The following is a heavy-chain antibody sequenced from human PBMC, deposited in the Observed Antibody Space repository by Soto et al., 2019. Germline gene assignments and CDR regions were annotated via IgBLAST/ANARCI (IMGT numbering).Heavy chain of an antibody. J-gene: IGHJ6*02. CDR2: IYSGGST. CDR1: GFTVSSNY. Sequence: GGSLRLSCAASGFTVSSNYMSWVRQAPGKGLEWVSVIYSGGSTYYADSVKGRFTISRHNSKNTLYLQMNSLRAEDTAVYYCARGRVHSGSYEPRTYYYYYYGMDVWGQGTTVTVSS. V-gene: IGHV3-53*04. CDR3: ARGRVHSGSYEPRTYYYYYYGMDV. D-gene: IGHD1-26*01.